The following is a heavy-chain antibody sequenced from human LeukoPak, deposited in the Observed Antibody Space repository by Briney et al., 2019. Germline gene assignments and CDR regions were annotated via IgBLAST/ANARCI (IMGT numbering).Heavy chain of an antibody. V-gene: IGHV3-30*02. CDR2: IRYDGSNK. D-gene: IGHD3-16*01. Sequence: GGSLRLSCAASGFTFSSYGMHWVRQAPGKGLEWVAFIRYDGSNKYYADSVKGRFTISRDNSKNTLYLQMNSLRAEDTAVYYCAKADAYVWGSYIDYWGQGTLVTVSS. CDR1: GFTFSSYG. CDR3: AKADAYVWGSYIDY. J-gene: IGHJ4*02.